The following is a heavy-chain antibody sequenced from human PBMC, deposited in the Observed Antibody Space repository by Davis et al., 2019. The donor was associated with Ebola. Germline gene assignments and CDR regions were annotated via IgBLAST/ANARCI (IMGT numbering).Heavy chain of an antibody. V-gene: IGHV4-34*01. CDR2: FIHSGST. Sequence: SDTLPLTFAAHASPFSGYSWTWIPQLPGKGPEWIRPFIHSGSTNYIPSLKSRVTISVDTSKNQFSLKLSSVTAADTAVYYCARGRFVVVVGWFDPWGQGTLVTVSS. D-gene: IGHD2-15*01. CDR1: ASPFSGYS. CDR3: ARGRFVVVVGWFDP. J-gene: IGHJ5*02.